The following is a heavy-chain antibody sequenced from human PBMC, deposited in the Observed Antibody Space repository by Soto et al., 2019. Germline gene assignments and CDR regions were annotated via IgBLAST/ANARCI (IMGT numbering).Heavy chain of an antibody. Sequence: QVQLQQWGAGLLKPSETLSLTCAVYGGSFSGYYWSWIRQPPGKGLEWIGEINHSGSTNYNPSLKSRVTISVDTSKTQFSLKLSSVTAADTAVYYCARDDYSSSTQYFQHWGQGTLVTVSS. CDR2: INHSGST. CDR1: GGSFSGYY. CDR3: ARDDYSSSTQYFQH. J-gene: IGHJ1*01. D-gene: IGHD6-6*01. V-gene: IGHV4-34*01.